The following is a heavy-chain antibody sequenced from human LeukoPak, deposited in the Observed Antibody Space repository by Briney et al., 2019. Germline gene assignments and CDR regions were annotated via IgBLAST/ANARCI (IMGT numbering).Heavy chain of an antibody. J-gene: IGHJ4*02. Sequence: SETLSLTCTVSGGSINTNYWSWIRQPPGKGLEWIGYIRSSGSTNYNPSLKSQVTISVDTSKNQFSLKLSSVAAADTAVYYCASAYYDSSGYYPPGYWGQGTLVTVSS. CDR1: GGSINTNY. CDR3: ASAYYDSSGYYPPGY. CDR2: IRSSGST. V-gene: IGHV4-59*01. D-gene: IGHD3-22*01.